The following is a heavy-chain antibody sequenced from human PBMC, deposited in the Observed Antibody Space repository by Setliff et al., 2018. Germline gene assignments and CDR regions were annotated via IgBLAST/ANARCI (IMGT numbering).Heavy chain of an antibody. CDR1: GGPVTRTTTF. CDR2: TYDSGST. J-gene: IGHJ4*02. Sequence: SETLSLTCTVSGGPVTRTTTFWGWVRQTPGKGLEWIGSTYDSGSTYYNPSLNSRVTISEDTSKNQFSLKLTSVTAADAAVYYCARAAVTSGARADYFENWGRGTLVTVSS. D-gene: IGHD4-17*01. CDR3: ARAAVTSGARADYFEN. V-gene: IGHV4-39*07.